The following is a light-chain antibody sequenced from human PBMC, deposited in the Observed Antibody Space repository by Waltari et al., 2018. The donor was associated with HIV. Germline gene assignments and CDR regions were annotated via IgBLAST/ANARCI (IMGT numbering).Light chain of an antibody. CDR1: QSVSSSY. CDR2: GAS. Sequence: EIVLTQSPGTLSLSPGERATLSCRASQSVSSSYLAWYQQKPGQAPRLLIYGASSRATGIPDRVSGSGSGTDFTLTISRLEPEDFAVYYCQQYGSSREFTFGPGTKVDIK. CDR3: QQYGSSREFT. V-gene: IGKV3-20*01. J-gene: IGKJ3*01.